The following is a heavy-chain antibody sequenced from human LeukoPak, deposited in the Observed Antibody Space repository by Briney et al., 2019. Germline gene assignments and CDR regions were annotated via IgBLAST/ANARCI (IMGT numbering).Heavy chain of an antibody. V-gene: IGHV3-21*01. CDR2: ISTSSSYI. Sequence: GGSLRLSCTASGFTFNGYSMNWVRQAPGTGLEWVSSISTSSSYIYYADSVKGRFTISRNNPKNSLYLQMNSLRAEDTAVYYCARNRGDPSYFDYWGQGTLVTVSS. CDR3: ARNRGDPSYFDY. CDR1: GFTFNGYS. J-gene: IGHJ4*02. D-gene: IGHD4-17*01.